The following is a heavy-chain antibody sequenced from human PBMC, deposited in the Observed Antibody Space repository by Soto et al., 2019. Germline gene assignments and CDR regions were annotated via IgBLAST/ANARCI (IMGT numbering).Heavy chain of an antibody. J-gene: IGHJ4*02. V-gene: IGHV1-18*01. D-gene: IGHD1-26*01. CDR2: ISAYNHYT. Sequence: GPEVRKPGASVNVSCKASGYTFSTYGISWVRQAPGQGLEWMGWISAYNHYTNYAQKFQGRVTMTTDTSTNTAYMELRSLRSGDTAMYFCARVGPSREVPYPFEYLGQGTLVTVSS. CDR1: GYTFSTYG. CDR3: ARVGPSREVPYPFEY.